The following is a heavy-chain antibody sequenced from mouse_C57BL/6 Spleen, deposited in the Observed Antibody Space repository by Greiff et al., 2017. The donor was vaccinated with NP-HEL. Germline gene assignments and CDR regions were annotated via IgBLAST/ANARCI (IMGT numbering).Heavy chain of an antibody. CDR3: ASPPSVYYGSPWFAY. D-gene: IGHD1-1*01. J-gene: IGHJ3*01. V-gene: IGHV1-82*01. CDR1: GYAFSSSW. CDR2: IYPGDGDT. Sequence: SGPELVKPGASVKISCKASGYAFSSSWMNWVKQRPGKGLEWIGRIYPGDGDTNYNGKFKGKATLTADKSSSTAYMQLSSLTSEDSAVYFCASPPSVYYGSPWFAYWGQGTLVTVSA.